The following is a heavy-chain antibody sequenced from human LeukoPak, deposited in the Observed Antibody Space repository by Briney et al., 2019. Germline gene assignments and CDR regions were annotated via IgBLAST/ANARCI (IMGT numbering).Heavy chain of an antibody. Sequence: GASVKVSCKASGYTFTGYYMHWVRRAPGQGLEWMGWINPNSGGTDFAQKFQGRVTMTEDTSTDTAYMELSSLRSEDTAVYYCATGPVKYSGSYYYYFDYWGQGTLVTVSS. D-gene: IGHD1-26*01. CDR1: GYTFTGYY. CDR3: ATGPVKYSGSYYYYFDY. V-gene: IGHV1-2*02. CDR2: INPNSGGT. J-gene: IGHJ4*02.